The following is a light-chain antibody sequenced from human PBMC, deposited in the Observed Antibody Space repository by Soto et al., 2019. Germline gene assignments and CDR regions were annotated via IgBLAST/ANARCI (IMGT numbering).Light chain of an antibody. CDR3: TSYTTSSTYV. J-gene: IGLJ1*01. CDR2: DVS. CDR1: SSDVDAYNF. V-gene: IGLV2-14*03. Sequence: QSALTQPASVSGSPGQSIAISCTGTSSDVDAYNFVSWYQHHPGKAPKLMIFDVSNRPSGVSNRFSGSKSGNTASLTISGLQAEDEADYYCTSYTTSSTYVFGTGTTVTVL.